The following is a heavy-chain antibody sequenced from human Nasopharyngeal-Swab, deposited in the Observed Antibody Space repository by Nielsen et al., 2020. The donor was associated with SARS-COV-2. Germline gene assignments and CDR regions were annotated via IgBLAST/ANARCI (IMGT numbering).Heavy chain of an antibody. V-gene: IGHV3-9*01. J-gene: IGHJ6*03. CDR2: ISWNSGRT. CDR1: GFIFDDYA. CDR3: AKDWGSGTYRYSYMDV. D-gene: IGHD1-26*01. Sequence: SLKISCASSGFIFDDYAMHWVRQAPGKGLEWVSGISWNSGRTGYADSVKGRFTISRDNAKNSLYLQMNSLRTEDTALYYCAKDWGSGTYRYSYMDVRGKGTTVTVSS.